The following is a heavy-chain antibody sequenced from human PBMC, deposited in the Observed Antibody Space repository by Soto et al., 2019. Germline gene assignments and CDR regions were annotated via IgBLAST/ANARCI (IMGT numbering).Heavy chain of an antibody. CDR3: AKDPARVTTVPTPSY. D-gene: IGHD4-17*01. CDR1: GFTFSSYG. Sequence: QVQLVESGGGVVQPGRSLRLSCAASGFTFSSYGMHWVRQAPGKGLERVAVISYDGSNKYYADSVKGRFTISRDNSKNALYLQMNSLRAEDTAVYYCAKDPARVTTVPTPSYWGQGTIVTVSS. V-gene: IGHV3-30*18. J-gene: IGHJ4*02. CDR2: ISYDGSNK.